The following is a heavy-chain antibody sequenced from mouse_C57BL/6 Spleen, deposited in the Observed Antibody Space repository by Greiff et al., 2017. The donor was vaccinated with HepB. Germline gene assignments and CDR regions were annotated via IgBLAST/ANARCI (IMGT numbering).Heavy chain of an antibody. CDR2: ISSGGSYT. J-gene: IGHJ4*01. D-gene: IGHD1-1*01. V-gene: IGHV5-6*01. Sequence: VQLQQSGGDLVKPGGSLKLSCAASGFTFSSYGMSWVRQTPDKRLEWVATISSGGSYTYYPDSVKGRFTISRDNAKNTLYLQMSSLKSEDTAMYYCARQTVVAYYAMDYWGQGTSVTVSS. CDR3: ARQTVVAYYAMDY. CDR1: GFTFSSYG.